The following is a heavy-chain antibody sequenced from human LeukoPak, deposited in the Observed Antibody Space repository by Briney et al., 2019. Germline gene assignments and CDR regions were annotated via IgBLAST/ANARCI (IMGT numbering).Heavy chain of an antibody. Sequence: GGSLGLSCAASGFTFSNYCMSWVRQAPGKGLEWVANIMGDGSEKYYVESVKGRFTITRDNAENSLYLQLNSLRGDDTAVYYCARGKREDGSQLGAFDVRGQGTMVTVSS. D-gene: IGHD5-24*01. CDR3: ARGKREDGSQLGAFDV. CDR1: GFTFSNYC. J-gene: IGHJ3*01. V-gene: IGHV3-7*05. CDR2: IMGDGSEK.